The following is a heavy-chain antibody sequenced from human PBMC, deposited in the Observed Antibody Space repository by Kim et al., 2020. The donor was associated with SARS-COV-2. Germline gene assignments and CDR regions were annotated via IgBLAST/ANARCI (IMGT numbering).Heavy chain of an antibody. D-gene: IGHD6-25*01. CDR3: ARHGFNYGLDV. J-gene: IGHJ6*02. Sequence: GGSLRLSCAASGFSFLSHWMTWVRQTPGKGLDWVANIKPDGSAEEYADSVKGRFTVSRDNAKNSLYLQMNSLRVEDTALYYCARHGFNYGLDVWGQGTTVIVSS. CDR1: GFSFLSHW. V-gene: IGHV3-7*01. CDR2: IKPDGSAE.